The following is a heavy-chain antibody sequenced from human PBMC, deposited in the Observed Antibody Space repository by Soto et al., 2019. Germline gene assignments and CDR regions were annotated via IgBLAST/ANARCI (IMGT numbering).Heavy chain of an antibody. V-gene: IGHV3-7*01. CDR3: ARDCNYYGSGSYPY. CDR1: GFTFSSYW. J-gene: IGHJ4*02. D-gene: IGHD3-10*01. Sequence: GGSLRLSCAASGFTFSSYWMSWVRQAPGKGLEWVANIKQDGSEKYYVDSVKGRFTISRDNAKNSLYLQMNSLRAEDTAVYYCARDCNYYGSGSYPYWGQGTLVTVSS. CDR2: IKQDGSEK.